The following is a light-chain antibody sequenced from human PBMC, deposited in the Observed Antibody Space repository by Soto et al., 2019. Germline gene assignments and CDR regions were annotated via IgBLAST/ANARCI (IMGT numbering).Light chain of an antibody. CDR1: QSVTSTY. CDR3: QQYSASVT. V-gene: IGKV3-20*01. Sequence: EIVLTQSPGTLSLSAGERATLSCRASQSVTSTYFGWYQQKPGQAPRLLIYGASTRQSGVPDSVSGGGSGTDFTLTSPCRQPEDVAVYYCQQYSASVTFGGGTRVDIK. CDR2: GAS. J-gene: IGKJ4*01.